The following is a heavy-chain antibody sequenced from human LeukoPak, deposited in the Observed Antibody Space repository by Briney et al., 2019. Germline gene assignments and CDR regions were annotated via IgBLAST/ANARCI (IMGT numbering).Heavy chain of an antibody. CDR2: IKQDGGEK. V-gene: IGHV3-7*01. CDR1: GFTFSTYW. Sequence: GGSLRLSFAASGFTFSTYWMSWVRQAPGKGLEWVANIKQDGGEKNYVDSVKGRFTISRDNAKNSLYLQMNSLRAEGTAVYYCAAGDYFDYWGQGTLVAVSS. D-gene: IGHD7-27*01. J-gene: IGHJ4*02. CDR3: AAGDYFDY.